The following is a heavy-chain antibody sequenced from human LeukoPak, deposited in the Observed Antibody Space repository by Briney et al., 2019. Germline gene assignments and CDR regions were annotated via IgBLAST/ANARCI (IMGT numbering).Heavy chain of an antibody. CDR1: GFTFSDYY. D-gene: IGHD6-13*01. CDR3: ASSRIAGALDY. J-gene: IGHJ4*02. V-gene: IGHV3-66*01. CDR2: IYSGGST. Sequence: GGSLRLSCAASGFTFSDYYMSWIRQAPGKGLEWVSVIYSGGSTYYADSVKGRFTISRDNSKNTLYLQMNSLRAKDTAVYYCASSRIAGALDYWGQGTLVTVSS.